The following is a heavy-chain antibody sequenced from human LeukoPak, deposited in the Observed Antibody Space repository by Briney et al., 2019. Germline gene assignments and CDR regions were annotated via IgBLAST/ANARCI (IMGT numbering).Heavy chain of an antibody. D-gene: IGHD4-17*01. Sequence: GGSLSLSCAASGFTFSSYAMSWVRQPPGKGVEWVSAISGSGGRTYYADSVKGRFTISRDNSKNTLYLQMNSLRDEDTAVYYCARDRGYGDYVGAFDIWGQGTMVTVSS. CDR3: ARDRGYGDYVGAFDI. CDR2: ISGSGGRT. V-gene: IGHV3-23*01. J-gene: IGHJ3*02. CDR1: GFTFSSYA.